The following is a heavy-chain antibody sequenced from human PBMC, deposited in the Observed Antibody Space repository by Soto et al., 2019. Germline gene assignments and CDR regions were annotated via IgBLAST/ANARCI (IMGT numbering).Heavy chain of an antibody. V-gene: IGHV3-33*01. CDR1: GFTFSSYG. J-gene: IGHJ4*02. D-gene: IGHD2-2*01. Sequence: QPGGSLRLSCAASGFTFSSYGMHWVRQAPGKGLEWVAVIWYDGSNKYYADSVKGRFTISRDNSKSTLYLQVSSLRLEDTALYYCARDLGTSYDSWGQGTPVTVSS. CDR2: IWYDGSNK. CDR3: ARDLGTSYDS.